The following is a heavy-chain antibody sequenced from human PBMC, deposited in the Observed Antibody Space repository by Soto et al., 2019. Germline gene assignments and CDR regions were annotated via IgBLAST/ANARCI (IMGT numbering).Heavy chain of an antibody. CDR1: GFTFSSYW. J-gene: IGHJ3*02. CDR3: ARAPHYYYDSNGPLANAFDI. CDR2: IKQDGSEK. V-gene: IGHV3-7*03. D-gene: IGHD3-22*01. Sequence: GGSLRLSCAASGFTFSSYWMSWVRQAPGKGLECVANIKQDGSEKYYVDSVKGRFTISRDNAKNSLYLQMNSLRAEDTAVYYCARAPHYYYDSNGPLANAFDIWGQGTMVTVSS.